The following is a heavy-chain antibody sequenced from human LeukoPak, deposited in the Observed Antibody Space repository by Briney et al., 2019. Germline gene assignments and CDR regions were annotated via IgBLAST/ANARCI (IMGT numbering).Heavy chain of an antibody. Sequence: SETLSLTCTVSGGSITSCYWSWLRQPPGKGLEWVGYIYYSGSTNYNPSLKSRVTISVDTSKNHFSLEVSSVTAEDTAVYYCARGEWELLVVDYWGQGTLVTVSS. CDR2: IYYSGST. D-gene: IGHD1-26*01. CDR3: ARGEWELLVVDY. J-gene: IGHJ4*02. CDR1: GGSITSCY. V-gene: IGHV4-59*01.